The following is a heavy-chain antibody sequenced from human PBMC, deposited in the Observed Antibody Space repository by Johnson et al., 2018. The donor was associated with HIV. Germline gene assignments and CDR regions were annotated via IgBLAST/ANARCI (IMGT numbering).Heavy chain of an antibody. CDR2: ISSKAYGGTT. D-gene: IGHD3-3*01. CDR3: TRDSVPLYYNFWNHAFDI. Sequence: VQLVESGGGLVQPGRSLRLSCTASGFTFGDYAMSWVRQAPGKGLEWVGFISSKAYGGTTEYAASVKGRFTISRDDSKSIAYLQMNSLKTEDTAVYYCTRDSVPLYYNFWNHAFDIWGQGTMVTVSS. CDR1: GFTFGDYA. J-gene: IGHJ3*02. V-gene: IGHV3-49*04.